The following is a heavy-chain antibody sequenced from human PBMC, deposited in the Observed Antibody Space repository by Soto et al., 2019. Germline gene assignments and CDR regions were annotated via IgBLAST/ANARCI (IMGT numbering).Heavy chain of an antibody. J-gene: IGHJ4*02. CDR1: GGSISNFY. Sequence: SETLSLTCTVSGGSISNFYWSWILQPPGKGLEWIGYISYSGNTNSNPSLQSRVSISVDTSKNQLSLNLTSVTAADTAVYYSARAPMVLSRSYFDSWGQGTPVT. CDR3: ARAPMVLSRSYFDS. V-gene: IGHV4-59*01. D-gene: IGHD2-8*01. CDR2: ISYSGNT.